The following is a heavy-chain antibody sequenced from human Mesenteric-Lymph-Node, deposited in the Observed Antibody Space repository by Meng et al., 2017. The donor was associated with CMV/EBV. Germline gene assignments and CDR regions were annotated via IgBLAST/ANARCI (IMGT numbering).Heavy chain of an antibody. D-gene: IGHD6-13*01. J-gene: IGHJ6*02. CDR1: GCSISSYY. CDR2: IYYSGST. V-gene: IGHV4-59*01. CDR3: ARGGVSSWYVKTYYYYGMDV. Sequence: SETLSLTCTVSGCSISSYYWSWIRQPPGKGLEWIGYIYYSGSTNYNPSLKSRVTIPVDTSKNQFSLKLSSVTAADTAVYYCARGGVSSWYVKTYYYYGMDVWGQGTTVTVSS.